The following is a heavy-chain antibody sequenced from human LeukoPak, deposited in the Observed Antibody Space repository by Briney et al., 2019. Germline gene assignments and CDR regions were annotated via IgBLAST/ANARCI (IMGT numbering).Heavy chain of an antibody. CDR1: GGSISSYY. CDR3: ATKNSGGWYDFNYYGMDV. J-gene: IGHJ6*02. V-gene: IGHV4-59*01. CDR2: IYYSGST. Sequence: SETLSLTCTVSGGSISSYYWSWIRQPPGKGLEWIGYIYYSGSTNYNPSLKSRVTISVDTSKNQFSLKLSSVTAADTAVYYCATKNSGGWYDFNYYGMDVWGQGTTVTVSS. D-gene: IGHD6-19*01.